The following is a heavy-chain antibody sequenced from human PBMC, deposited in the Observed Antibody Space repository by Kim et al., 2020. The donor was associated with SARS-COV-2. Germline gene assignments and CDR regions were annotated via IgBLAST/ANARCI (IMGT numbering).Heavy chain of an antibody. D-gene: IGHD2-2*01. Sequence: GGSLRLSCAASGFTFSDYHMSWIRQAPGKGLEWVSYITSRSSHTNYADSVRGRFTISRDNANNSLYLQLNSLSPEDTAVYYCARGGFYASFDYWGQGTLVTGSS. CDR2: ITSRSSHT. J-gene: IGHJ4*02. V-gene: IGHV3-11*06. CDR3: ARGGFYASFDY. CDR1: GFTFSDYH.